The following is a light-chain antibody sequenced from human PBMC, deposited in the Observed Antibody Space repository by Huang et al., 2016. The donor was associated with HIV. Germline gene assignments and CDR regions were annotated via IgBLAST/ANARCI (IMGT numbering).Light chain of an antibody. J-gene: IGKJ4*01. V-gene: IGKV1-33*01. CDR3: QQYDDVSIS. CDR1: QDIGSN. Sequence: DIQVTQSPSSLSASVGDRVTITCQASQDIGSNLNWYQQKSGKAPKFLIYDASNLERAVPSRFSGRGSGTHFTLTITNLQPEDFATYYCQQYDDVSISFGGGTKVDI. CDR2: DAS.